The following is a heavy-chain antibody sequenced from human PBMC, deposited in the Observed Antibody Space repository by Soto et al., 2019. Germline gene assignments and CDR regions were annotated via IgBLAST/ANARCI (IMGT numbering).Heavy chain of an antibody. D-gene: IGHD3-22*01. CDR1: GYTFTSYG. J-gene: IGHJ6*02. CDR3: ARRVLWDYYDSSGYYYGMDV. CDR2: ISAYNGNT. Sequence: ASVKVSCKASGYTFTSYGISWVRQAPGQGLEWMGWISAYNGNTNYAQKLQGRVTMTTDTSTSTAYMELRSLRSDDTAVYYCARRVLWDYYDSSGYYYGMDVWGQGTTVTVSS. V-gene: IGHV1-18*01.